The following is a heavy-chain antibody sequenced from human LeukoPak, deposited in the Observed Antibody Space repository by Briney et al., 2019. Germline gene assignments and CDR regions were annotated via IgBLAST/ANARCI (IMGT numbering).Heavy chain of an antibody. CDR2: INHSGRT. D-gene: IGHD2-2*02. J-gene: IGHJ1*01. V-gene: IGHV4-34*01. Sequence: SETLSLACAVYGGSFSGYYWSWIRRPPGKGLEWVGEINHSGRTNYNPPLKSRVTISVDTSKNKFSLKLSSVTAADTAVYYCARTELDVVVVPAAIPKVFQHWDQGTLVTVSS. CDR3: ARTELDVVVVPAAIPKVFQH. CDR1: GGSFSGYY.